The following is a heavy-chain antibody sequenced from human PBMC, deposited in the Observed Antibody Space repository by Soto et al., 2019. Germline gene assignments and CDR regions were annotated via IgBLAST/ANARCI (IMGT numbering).Heavy chain of an antibody. D-gene: IGHD2-2*01. CDR3: ARGEDIVLVPATGGGGWFDP. J-gene: IGHJ5*02. Sequence: QLQLQESGSGLVKPSQTLSLTCAVSGGSISSGGYSWSWIRQPPGKGLEWIGYIYHSGSTYYNPSPRRPVTISVDRSKNQCSRKLSSVTAADTAVYYCARGEDIVLVPATGGGGWFDPWGQGTLVTVSS. CDR2: IYHSGST. CDR1: GGSISSGGYS. V-gene: IGHV4-30-2*01.